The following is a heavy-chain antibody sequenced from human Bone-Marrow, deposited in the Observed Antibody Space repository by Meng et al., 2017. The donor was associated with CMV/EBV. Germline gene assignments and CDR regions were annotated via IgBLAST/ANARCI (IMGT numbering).Heavy chain of an antibody. D-gene: IGHD3-16*01. J-gene: IGHJ4*02. Sequence: QITLMESGPTLVKPTQTRTLTCTFSGFSLSTSGVGVGWIRQPPGKALEWLALIYWNDDKRYSPSLRSRLTITKDTSKNQVVLTMTNMDPVDTATYYCAHRGGEIYFDFWGQGTLVTVSS. V-gene: IGHV2-5*01. CDR3: AHRGGEIYFDF. CDR2: IYWNDDK. CDR1: GFSLSTSGVG.